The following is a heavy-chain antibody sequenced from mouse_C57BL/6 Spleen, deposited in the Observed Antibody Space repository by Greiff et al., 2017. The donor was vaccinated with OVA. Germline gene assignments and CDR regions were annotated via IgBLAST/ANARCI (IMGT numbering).Heavy chain of an antibody. V-gene: IGHV1-61*01. CDR1: GYTFTSYW. CDR2: IYPSDSET. J-gene: IGHJ2*01. Sequence: QVQLQQPGAELVRPGSSVKLSCKASGYTFTSYWMDWVKQRPGQGLEWIGNIYPSDSETHYNQKFKGKATLTADKSSSTAYMQLSSLTSEDSAVYFCARSQVFDYWGQGTTLTVSS. CDR3: ARSQVFDY.